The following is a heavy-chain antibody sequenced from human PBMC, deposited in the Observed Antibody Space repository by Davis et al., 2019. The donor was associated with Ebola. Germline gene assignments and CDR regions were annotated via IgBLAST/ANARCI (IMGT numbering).Heavy chain of an antibody. CDR1: GFTFSDYY. CDR3: ATSRAYSYEI. V-gene: IGHV3-11*04. D-gene: IGHD5-12*01. J-gene: IGHJ4*02. CDR2: ISYSGNNI. Sequence: GESLKISCAASGFTFSDYYMGWIRQAPGKGLECLSYISYSGNNIYDADSVKGRFTISRDNAKTSLYLQMNSLRAEDTAVYFCATSRAYSYEIWGQGTLVTVSS.